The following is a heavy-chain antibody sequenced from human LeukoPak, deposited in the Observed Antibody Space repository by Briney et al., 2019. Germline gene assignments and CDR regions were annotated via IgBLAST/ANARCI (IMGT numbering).Heavy chain of an antibody. D-gene: IGHD6-13*01. CDR1: GYTLTGYY. Sequence: ASVKVSCKASGYTLTGYYMHWVRQAPGQGLEWMGWINFRSGGTNYAQKFQGRVTMTRDTSISTAYMELRSLRSDDTAVYYCARSIAAAAPNLNWFDPWGQGTLVTVSS. CDR3: ARSIAAAAPNLNWFDP. V-gene: IGHV1-2*02. J-gene: IGHJ5*02. CDR2: INFRSGGT.